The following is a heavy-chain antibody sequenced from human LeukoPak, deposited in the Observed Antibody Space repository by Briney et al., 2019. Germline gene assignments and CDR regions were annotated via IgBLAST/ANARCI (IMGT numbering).Heavy chain of an antibody. CDR1: GFTFSDYY. V-gene: IGHV3-11*01. CDR3: ARNQPSRIEGWPLFDY. Sequence: GGSLRLSCAVSGFTFSDYYMSWIRQAPGKGLEWLSYISSSGDTIYYADSVKGQGRFTISRDKAKNSPYLQMNSLRAEDTAVYFCARNQPSRIEGWPLFDYWGRGTLVTVSS. J-gene: IGHJ4*02. D-gene: IGHD6-19*01. CDR2: ISSSGDTI.